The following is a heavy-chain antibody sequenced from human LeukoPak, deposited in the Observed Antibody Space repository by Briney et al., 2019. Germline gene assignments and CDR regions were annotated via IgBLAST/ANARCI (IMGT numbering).Heavy chain of an antibody. CDR1: GYTFTSYA. J-gene: IGHJ6*03. V-gene: IGHV1-18*01. Sequence: ASVKVSCKASGYTFTSYAISWVRQAPGQGLEWMGWISAYNGNTNYAQKLQGRVTMTTDTSTSTAYMELRSLRSDDTAVYYCARAPYYYDSSGYYAMYYYYYYMDVWGKGTTVTVSS. D-gene: IGHD3-22*01. CDR2: ISAYNGNT. CDR3: ARAPYYYDSSGYYAMYYYYYYMDV.